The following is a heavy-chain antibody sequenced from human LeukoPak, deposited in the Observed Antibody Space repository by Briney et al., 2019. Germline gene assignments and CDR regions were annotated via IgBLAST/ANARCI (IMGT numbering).Heavy chain of an antibody. CDR1: GYTFTSYG. CDR3: ARDRGTMVRGVTAY. J-gene: IGHJ4*02. V-gene: IGHV1-18*01. CDR2: ISAYNGNT. D-gene: IGHD3-10*01. Sequence: RASVNVSCTASGYTFTSYGISWVRQAPGQGLEWMGWISAYNGNTNHAQKLQGRVTMNTDTSTSTAYMELRSLRSDDTAVYYCARDRGTMVRGVTAYWGQGTLVTVSS.